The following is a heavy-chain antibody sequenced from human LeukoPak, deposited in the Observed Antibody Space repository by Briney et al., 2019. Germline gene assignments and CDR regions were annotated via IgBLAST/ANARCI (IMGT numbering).Heavy chain of an antibody. V-gene: IGHV3-15*07. CDR2: ISSKTAGGTA. CDR1: GFTFNNAW. D-gene: IGHD2-2*01. CDR3: TTDPPRYCSSSSCHLGY. J-gene: IGHJ4*02. Sequence: PGGSLRLSCAASGFTFNNAWMNWVRQPPGKGLEWVGRISSKTAGGTADYAAPVKGRFSISRDDSKSMLYLQKNGLKIEDIAVYYCTTDPPRYCSSSSCHLGYWGQGTLVTVSS.